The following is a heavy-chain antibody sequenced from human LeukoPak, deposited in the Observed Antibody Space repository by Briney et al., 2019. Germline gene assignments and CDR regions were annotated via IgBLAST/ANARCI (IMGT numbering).Heavy chain of an antibody. J-gene: IGHJ6*03. CDR3: ARVSHTKKREGYCSGGSCGYYYYMDV. D-gene: IGHD2-15*01. CDR1: GYTFTGYY. CDR2: INPNSGGT. Sequence: GASVKVSCKASGYTFTGYYMRWVRQAPGQGLEWMGRINPNSGGTNYAQKFQGRVTMTRDTSISTAYMELSRLRSDDTAVYYCARVSHTKKREGYCSGGSCGYYYYMDVWGKGTTVTVSS. V-gene: IGHV1-2*06.